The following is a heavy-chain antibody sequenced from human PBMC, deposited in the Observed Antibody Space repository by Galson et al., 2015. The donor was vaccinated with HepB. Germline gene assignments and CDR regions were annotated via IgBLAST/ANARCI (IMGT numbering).Heavy chain of an antibody. CDR3: AKDEGRFGVVIIPGNY. J-gene: IGHJ4*02. V-gene: IGHV3-23*01. Sequence: SLRLSCAASGFTFSRYAMSWVRQAPGKGLEWVSAISGSGGSTYYADSVKGRFSISRDNSKNTLYLQMNSLRAEDTAVYYCAKDEGRFGVVIIPGNYWGQGTLVTVSS. CDR1: GFTFSRYA. D-gene: IGHD3-3*01. CDR2: ISGSGGST.